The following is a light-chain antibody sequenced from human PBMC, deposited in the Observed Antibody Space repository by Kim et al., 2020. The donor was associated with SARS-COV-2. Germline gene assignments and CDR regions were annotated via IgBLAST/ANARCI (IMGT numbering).Light chain of an antibody. CDR2: NTN. V-gene: IGLV8-61*01. CDR1: SDSVSTNCH. J-gene: IGLJ3*02. CDR3: LLYMGSAIWV. Sequence: GGTVTLTCGLSSDSVSTNCHPSWYQQTPGQAPRTLIYNTNARSSGVPDRFSGSILGNKAALTITGAQADDESDYYCLLYMGSAIWVSGGGSKLTVL.